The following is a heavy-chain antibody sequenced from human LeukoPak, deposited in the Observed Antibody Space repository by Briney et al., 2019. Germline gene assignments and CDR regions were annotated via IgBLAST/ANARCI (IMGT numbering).Heavy chain of an antibody. CDR3: ARDGRDGYNLVHY. D-gene: IGHD5-24*01. J-gene: IGHJ4*02. CDR1: GYTFTAYY. CDR2: INPNSGGT. V-gene: IGHV1-2*02. Sequence: GASVKVSSTASGYTFTAYYIHWVRQAPRQGLEWMGWINPNSGGTNYAQKFQGRVTMTRDTSISTVYMELSRLRSDDTAVYYCARDGRDGYNLVHYWGQGTLVTVSS.